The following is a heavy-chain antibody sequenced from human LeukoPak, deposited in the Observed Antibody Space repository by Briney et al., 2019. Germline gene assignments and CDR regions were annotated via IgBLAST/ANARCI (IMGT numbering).Heavy chain of an antibody. Sequence: ASVKVSCKASGYSFTSYGISWVRQAPGQGLEWMGWISTYNGNTNYAEKLQGRVTMTTDTYTSTAYIELRSLRSDDTAVYYCARDRGGSGYYYYYQYMDVWGKGTTVSVSS. D-gene: IGHD2-15*01. CDR3: ARDRGGSGYYYYYQYMDV. CDR2: ISTYNGNT. J-gene: IGHJ6*03. V-gene: IGHV1-18*01. CDR1: GYSFTSYG.